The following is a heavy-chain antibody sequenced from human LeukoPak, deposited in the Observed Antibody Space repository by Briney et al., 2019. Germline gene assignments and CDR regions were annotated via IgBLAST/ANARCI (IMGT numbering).Heavy chain of an antibody. CDR3: ARDHGDYGLAPDAFDI. CDR1: GGSISSSSYY. CDR2: IYYSGST. D-gene: IGHD4-17*01. Sequence: SETLSLTCAVSGGSISSSSYYWGWIRQPPGKGLEWIGSIYYSGSTYYNPSLKSRVTISVDTSKNQFSLKLSSVTAADTAVYYCARDHGDYGLAPDAFDIWGQGTMVTVSS. J-gene: IGHJ3*02. V-gene: IGHV4-39*07.